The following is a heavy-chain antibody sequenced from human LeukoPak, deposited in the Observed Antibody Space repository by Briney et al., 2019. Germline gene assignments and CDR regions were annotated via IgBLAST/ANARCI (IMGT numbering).Heavy chain of an antibody. Sequence: GGSLRLSCAASGFTFSSYGMHWVRRAPGKGLEWVAVIWYDGSNKYYADSVKGRFTISRDNSKNTLYLQMNSLRAEDTAVYYCARDSTPFPHFSGYSQNFDYWGQGTLVTVSS. V-gene: IGHV3-33*01. CDR1: GFTFSSYG. CDR2: IWYDGSNK. J-gene: IGHJ4*02. CDR3: ARDSTPFPHFSGYSQNFDY. D-gene: IGHD5-18*01.